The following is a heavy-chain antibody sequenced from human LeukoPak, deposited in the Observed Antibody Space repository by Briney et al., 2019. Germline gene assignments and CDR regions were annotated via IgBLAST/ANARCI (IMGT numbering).Heavy chain of an antibody. V-gene: IGHV3-23*01. CDR2: ISNNGGYT. J-gene: IGHJ4*02. CDR1: GFTFSSSA. Sequence: GGSLRLSCAASGFTFSSSAMSWVRQAPGKGLEWVSAISNNGGYTYYADSVQGRFTISRDNSKSTLCLQMNSLRAEDTAVYYCAKDGGSSWYHFDYWGQGTLVTVSS. CDR3: AKDGGSSWYHFDY. D-gene: IGHD6-13*01.